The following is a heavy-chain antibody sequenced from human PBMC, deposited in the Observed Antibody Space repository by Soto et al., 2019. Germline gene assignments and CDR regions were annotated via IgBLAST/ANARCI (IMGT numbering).Heavy chain of an antibody. V-gene: IGHV3-23*01. J-gene: IGHJ3*02. D-gene: IGHD3-9*01. CDR3: AKDHPFFDWSSDAFDI. Sequence: PGGPLRLSCAASGFTFSSYAMSWVRQAPGKGLEWVSAISGSGGSTYYADSVKGRFTISRDNSKNTLYLQMISLRAEDTAVYYCAKDHPFFDWSSDAFDIWGQGTMVTVSS. CDR2: ISGSGGST. CDR1: GFTFSSYA.